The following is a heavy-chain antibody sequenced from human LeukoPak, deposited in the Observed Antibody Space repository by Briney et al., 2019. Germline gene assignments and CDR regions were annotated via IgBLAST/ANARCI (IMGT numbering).Heavy chain of an antibody. V-gene: IGHV4-59*01. CDR3: ARADSSGYPIFGY. Sequence: SETLSLTCTVSGGSISGYSWSWIRQPPGKGLEWIGYMYYNGGPTYNPSLESRVTISADTSKNQLSLKLTSVTAADTAVYYCARADSSGYPIFGYWGQGTLVTVSS. J-gene: IGHJ4*02. CDR1: GGSISGYS. D-gene: IGHD3-22*01. CDR2: MYYNGGP.